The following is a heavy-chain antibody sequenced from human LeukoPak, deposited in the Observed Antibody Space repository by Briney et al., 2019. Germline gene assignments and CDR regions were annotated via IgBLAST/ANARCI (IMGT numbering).Heavy chain of an antibody. CDR3: ARDLVGDYVGHWFDP. D-gene: IGHD4-17*01. Sequence: GGSLRLSCAASGFTFSSYWMSWVRQAPGKGLEWVANIKQDGSEKYYVDSVKGRFTISRDNAKNSLYLQMNSLRAEGTAVYYCARDLVGDYVGHWFDPWGQGTLVTVSS. CDR2: IKQDGSEK. V-gene: IGHV3-7*01. CDR1: GFTFSSYW. J-gene: IGHJ5*02.